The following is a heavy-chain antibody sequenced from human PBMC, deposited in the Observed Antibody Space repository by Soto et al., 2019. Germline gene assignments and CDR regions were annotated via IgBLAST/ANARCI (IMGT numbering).Heavy chain of an antibody. V-gene: IGHV3-21*01. Sequence: LXRSCAAFVFNLNIYTIKWVRQAPGKRLEWLSSISSSGYIFSTDSVRGRFTISRDNAKNSVYLQINSLRAEDTAVYFCARDCSGGSCYPGMDVWGQGTTVTVSS. CDR2: ISSSGYI. D-gene: IGHD2-15*01. CDR1: VFNLNIYT. J-gene: IGHJ6*02. CDR3: ARDCSGGSCYPGMDV.